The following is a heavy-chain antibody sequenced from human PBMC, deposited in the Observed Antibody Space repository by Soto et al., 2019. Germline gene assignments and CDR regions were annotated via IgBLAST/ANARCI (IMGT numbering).Heavy chain of an antibody. D-gene: IGHD3-22*01. Sequence: QVQLVESGGGVVQPGRSLRLSCAASGFTFNIYGMHWVRQAPGKGLEWVAVIWYGGSNKHYADSVKDRFTISRDNSKNTLYLQMNSLRAEDTAVYYCATEGSNDYYDTSGYQSYFDYWGQGTLVTVSS. J-gene: IGHJ4*02. CDR3: ATEGSNDYYDTSGYQSYFDY. CDR1: GFTFNIYG. CDR2: IWYGGSNK. V-gene: IGHV3-33*01.